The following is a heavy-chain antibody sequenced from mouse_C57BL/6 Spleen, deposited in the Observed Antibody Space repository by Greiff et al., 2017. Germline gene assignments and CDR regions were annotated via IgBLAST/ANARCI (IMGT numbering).Heavy chain of an antibody. Sequence: EVQLQQSGPELVKPGASVKISCKASGYTFTDYYMNWVKQSHGKSLEWIGDINPNNGGTSYNQKFKCKATLTVDKSSSTAYMELRSLTSEVSAVYYCAGDWDFDYWGQGTTLTVSS. CDR2: INPNNGGT. V-gene: IGHV1-26*01. D-gene: IGHD4-1*01. J-gene: IGHJ2*01. CDR1: GYTFTDYY. CDR3: AGDWDFDY.